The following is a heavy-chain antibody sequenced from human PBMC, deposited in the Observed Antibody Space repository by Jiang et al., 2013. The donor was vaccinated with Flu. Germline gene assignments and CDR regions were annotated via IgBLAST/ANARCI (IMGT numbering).Heavy chain of an antibody. J-gene: IGHJ4*02. Sequence: VQLVESGAEVKKPGESLKISCQASGYIFTHYWIGWVRQMPGKGLEWMGIFYPDDSETIYGPSFQGQVTITADKSINTAYLHLTSLKVSDTAIYYCARLVGGSWHWDYWAQGSLVTVSS. CDR2: FYPDDSET. CDR3: ARLVGGSWHWDY. V-gene: IGHV5-51*01. D-gene: IGHD1-26*01. CDR1: GYIFTHYW.